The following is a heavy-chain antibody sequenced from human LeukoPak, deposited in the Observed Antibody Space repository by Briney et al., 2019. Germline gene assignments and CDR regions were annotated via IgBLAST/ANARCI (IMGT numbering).Heavy chain of an antibody. V-gene: IGHV3-23*01. D-gene: IGHD5-18*01. Sequence: PGGSLRLSCAASGFTFSSYSMNWVRQAPGKGLEWVSAISGSGGSTYYADSVKGRFTISRDNSKNTLYLQMNSLRAEDTAVYYCAKFLGGYSYGLDYWGQGTLVTVSS. CDR2: ISGSGGST. J-gene: IGHJ4*02. CDR1: GFTFSSYS. CDR3: AKFLGGYSYGLDY.